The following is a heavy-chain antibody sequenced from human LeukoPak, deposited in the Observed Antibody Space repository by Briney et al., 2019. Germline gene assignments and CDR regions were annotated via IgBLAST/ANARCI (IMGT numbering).Heavy chain of an antibody. CDR2: ISSSGGNT. CDR3: ASDLYSNSWYKKDHYYYMDV. J-gene: IGHJ6*03. V-gene: IGHV3-23*01. Sequence: PGGSLRLSCTASGFTFSSYAMSWVRQAPGKGLEWVSGISSSGGNTYHADSVKGRFTISRDNAKNSLYLQMNSLRAEDTAVYYCASDLYSNSWYKKDHYYYMDVWGKGTTVTVSS. CDR1: GFTFSSYA. D-gene: IGHD6-13*01.